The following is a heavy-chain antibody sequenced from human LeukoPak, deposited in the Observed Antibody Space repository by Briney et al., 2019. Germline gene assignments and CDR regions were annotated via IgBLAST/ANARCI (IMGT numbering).Heavy chain of an antibody. V-gene: IGHV3-74*01. D-gene: IGHD5-12*01. CDR3: ASGTYSGYEWDY. CDR2: ISNSGSRI. CDR1: GFTFNTYW. Sequence: PGGSLRLSCTASGFTFNTYWMHWVRQAPGKGLVWVSYISNSGSRITYADSVKGRFTISRDNAKNTLYLQMNSLRAEDTAVYYCASGTYSGYEWDYWGQGTLVTVSS. J-gene: IGHJ4*02.